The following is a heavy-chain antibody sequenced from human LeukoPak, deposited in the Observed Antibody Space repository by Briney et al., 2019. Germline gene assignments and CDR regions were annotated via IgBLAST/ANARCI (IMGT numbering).Heavy chain of an antibody. CDR2: INHSGST. J-gene: IGHJ4*02. V-gene: IGHV4-34*01. CDR3: ARGRRLGIYY. D-gene: IGHD7-27*01. Sequence: SETLSLTCAVYGGSFSGYYWSWIRQPPGKGLEWIGEINHSGSTNYNPSLKSRVTISVDTPKNQFSLKLSSVTAADTAVYYCARGRRLGIYYWGQGTLVTVSS. CDR1: GGSFSGYY.